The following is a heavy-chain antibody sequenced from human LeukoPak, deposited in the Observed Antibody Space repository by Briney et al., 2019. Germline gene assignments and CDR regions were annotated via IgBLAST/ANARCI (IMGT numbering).Heavy chain of an antibody. Sequence: GGSLRLSCAASGFTFSSYAMSWVRQAPGKGLEWVSGISGSGDNTYYADSVKGRFTTSRDNSKNTLYVQVNSLGTEDTAAYYCAKGSYYDSSGSFYFDYWGQGTLVTVS. CDR2: ISGSGDNT. J-gene: IGHJ4*02. V-gene: IGHV3-23*01. D-gene: IGHD3-22*01. CDR3: AKGSYYDSSGSFYFDY. CDR1: GFTFSSYA.